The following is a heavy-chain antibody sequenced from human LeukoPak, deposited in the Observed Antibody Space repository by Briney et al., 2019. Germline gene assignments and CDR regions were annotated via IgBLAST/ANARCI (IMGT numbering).Heavy chain of an antibody. V-gene: IGHV3-11*05. CDR3: ARDHMFAFDN. CDR1: AFPFIEYN. J-gene: IGHJ4*02. D-gene: IGHD3-10*02. Sequence: GGSLRLFCTASAFPFIEYNMNCVRQVPAKELVGMSYISIDSGNTKYADSVRRGFTISADKAKNTLYLQMNSLRDEDTLVYYCARDHMFAFDNWGQGTLVSVAS. CDR2: ISIDSGNT.